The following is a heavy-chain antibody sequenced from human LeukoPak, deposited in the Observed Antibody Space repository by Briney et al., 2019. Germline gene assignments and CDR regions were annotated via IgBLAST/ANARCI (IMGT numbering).Heavy chain of an antibody. J-gene: IGHJ3*02. V-gene: IGHV3-11*01. CDR3: AREGHYYDSSGYYDLEAFDI. CDR1: GFTFSDYY. D-gene: IGHD3-22*01. CDR2: ISSSGSTI. Sequence: GGSLRLSCAASGFTFSDYYMSWIRQAPGKGLEGVSYISSSGSTIYYADSVKGRFTISRDNAKNSLYLQMNSLRAEDTAVYYCAREGHYYDSSGYYDLEAFDIWGQGTMVTVSS.